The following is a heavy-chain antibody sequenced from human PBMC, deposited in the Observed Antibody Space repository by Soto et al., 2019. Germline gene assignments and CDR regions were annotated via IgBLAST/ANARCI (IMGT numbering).Heavy chain of an antibody. D-gene: IGHD4-4*01. CDR1: GYTFTSYA. CDR2: INAGNGNT. V-gene: IGHV1-3*01. CDR3: ARGLRMTTVTYFDY. Sequence: ASVKVSCKASGYTFTSYAMHWVRQAPGQRLEWMGWINAGNGNTKYSQKFQGRVTITRDTSASTAYMELSSLRSEDTAVYYCARGLRMTTVTYFDYWGQGTLVTVS. J-gene: IGHJ4*02.